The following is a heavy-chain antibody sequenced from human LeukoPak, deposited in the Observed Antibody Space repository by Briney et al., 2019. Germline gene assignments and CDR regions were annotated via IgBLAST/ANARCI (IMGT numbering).Heavy chain of an antibody. D-gene: IGHD2-2*01. J-gene: IGHJ5*02. CDR2: IIPILGIA. CDR3: ARGCSSASCDLSA. CDR1: VGTFSSYA. V-gene: IGHV1-69*04. Sequence: ASVKVSCKPSVGTFSSYAISWVRQAPGQGLEWMGRIIPILGIANYAQKFQGRVTITADKSTNTAYMELSSLRSEDTAVYYCARGCSSASCDLSAWGQGTLVTVSS.